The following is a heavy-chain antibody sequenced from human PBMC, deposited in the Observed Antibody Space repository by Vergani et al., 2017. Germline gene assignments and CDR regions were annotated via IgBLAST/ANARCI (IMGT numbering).Heavy chain of an antibody. V-gene: IGHV3-7*03. Sequence: EVHLEESGGGLVQPGGSLRLSCAASGFTFGDYYMAWIRLAPGKGLDWVASIKRDGTETFYVDSVKGRFTISRDNAKTTLYLQMNSLRDEDTAIYYCVKEKIDLGSYFFDSWGHGILVTVSS. CDR3: VKEKIDLGSYFFDS. CDR2: IKRDGTET. J-gene: IGHJ4*01. D-gene: IGHD2/OR15-2a*01. CDR1: GFTFGDYY.